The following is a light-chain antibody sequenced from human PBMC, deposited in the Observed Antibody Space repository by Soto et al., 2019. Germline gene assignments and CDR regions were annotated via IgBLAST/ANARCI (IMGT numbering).Light chain of an antibody. CDR2: RAS. CDR1: QTVSSTY. CDR3: QQRSNWPIT. V-gene: IGKV3D-20*02. J-gene: IGKJ5*01. Sequence: EIVWTQSPGTLSFSPGERSTLSCLASQTVSSTYLAWYQQKPGQAPRLLISRASIRATGITDRFSGSGPGTDFTLTISSLEPEDFAVYYCQQRSNWPITVGQGTRLDIK.